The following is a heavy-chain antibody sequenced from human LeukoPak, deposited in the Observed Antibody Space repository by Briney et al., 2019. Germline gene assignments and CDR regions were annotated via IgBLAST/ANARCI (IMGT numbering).Heavy chain of an antibody. J-gene: IGHJ4*02. CDR2: ISSSSSTI. Sequence: GGSLRLSCAASGFTFSSYSMNWVRQAPGKGLECVSYISSSSSTICYADSVKGRFTISRDNAKNSLYLQINSLRAEDTAVYYCARDGHLRPLDYWGQGTLVTVSS. CDR1: GFTFSSYS. CDR3: ARDGHLRPLDY. V-gene: IGHV3-48*04.